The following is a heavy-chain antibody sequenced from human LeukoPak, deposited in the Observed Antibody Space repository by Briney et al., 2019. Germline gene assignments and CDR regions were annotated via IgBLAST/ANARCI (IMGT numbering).Heavy chain of an antibody. CDR3: ARDRGPPIYSRVASYYYYMDV. V-gene: IGHV1-8*01. J-gene: IGHJ6*03. CDR2: MNPNSGNT. D-gene: IGHD4-11*01. CDR1: GYTFTDYD. Sequence: ASVKVSCKASGYTFTDYDINWVRQATGQGLEWMGWMNPNSGNTGYAQKFQGRVTMTKSTSISTAYMELSSLKSEDTAVYYCARDRGPPIYSRVASYYYYMDVWGKGTTVTVSS.